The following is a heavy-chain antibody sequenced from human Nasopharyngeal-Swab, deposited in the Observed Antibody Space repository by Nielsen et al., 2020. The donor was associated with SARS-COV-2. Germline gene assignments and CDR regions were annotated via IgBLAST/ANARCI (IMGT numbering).Heavy chain of an antibody. D-gene: IGHD4-23*01. Sequence: GESLKISCAASGFTFNIYAMSWVRQAPGKGLEWVSTIRGSGGSTHYADSVKGRFTISRGNSKNTLYLQMNSLRAEDTAVYYCAKDHPKASVITRAFDSWGQGTLVTVSS. CDR1: GFTFNIYA. CDR3: AKDHPKASVITRAFDS. CDR2: IRGSGGST. V-gene: IGHV3-23*01. J-gene: IGHJ4*02.